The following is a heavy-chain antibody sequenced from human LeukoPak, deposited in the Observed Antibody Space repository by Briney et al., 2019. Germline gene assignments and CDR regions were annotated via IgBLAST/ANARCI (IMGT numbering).Heavy chain of an antibody. J-gene: IGHJ5*02. D-gene: IGHD6-19*01. Sequence: GGSLRLSCTPSGFTFGDYAMSWFRQAPGKGLEWVGFIRVEAYGGTTEYAASVKCKFTISRDDSKSIAYLQMNSLKTEDTAVYYCTRHVGGSGWYLTCWFDPWGQGTLVTVSS. CDR2: IRVEAYGGTT. CDR3: TRHVGGSGWYLTCWFDP. V-gene: IGHV3-49*03. CDR1: GFTFGDYA.